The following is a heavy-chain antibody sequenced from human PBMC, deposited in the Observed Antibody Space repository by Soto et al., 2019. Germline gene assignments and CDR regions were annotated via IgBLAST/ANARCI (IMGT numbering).Heavy chain of an antibody. CDR2: IYYSGST. V-gene: IGHV4-39*01. CDR3: ARQVGYCRSTSCPRHWFDP. Sequence: QLQLQESGPGLVKPSETLSLTCTVSGGSISSSSYYWGWIRQPPGKGLEWIGSIYYSGSTYYNPSLKSRVTISVDRSKNQFSLKLSSVTASDTAVYYCARQVGYCRSTSCPRHWFDPWGQGTLVTVSS. D-gene: IGHD2-2*01. CDR1: GGSISSSSYY. J-gene: IGHJ5*02.